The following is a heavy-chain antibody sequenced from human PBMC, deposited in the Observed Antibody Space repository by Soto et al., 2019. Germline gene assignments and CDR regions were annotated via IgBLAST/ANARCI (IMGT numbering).Heavy chain of an antibody. CDR2: INNDATYR. D-gene: IGHD3-3*01. V-gene: IGHV3-11*06. J-gene: IGHJ1*01. CDR1: GFTFSDYF. Sequence: XGSLRLSCAGAGFTFSDYFITWIRQAPGKGLEWISYINNDATYRKYADSVKGRFTVSRDNAKNSVFLQMNSLRPEDTALYYCGKGDTIFGVVDDWGPGPLVTVSS. CDR3: GKGDTIFGVVDD.